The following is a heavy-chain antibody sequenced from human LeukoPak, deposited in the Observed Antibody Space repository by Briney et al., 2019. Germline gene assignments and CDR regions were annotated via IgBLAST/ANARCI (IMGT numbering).Heavy chain of an antibody. CDR3: ATGPYRD. J-gene: IGHJ4*02. CDR1: GFTFSSYA. D-gene: IGHD1-14*01. Sequence: GNSLRLSCAASGFTFSSYAMHWVRQAPGKGLEWVAVISYDGSNKYYADSVKGRFTISRDNSKNTLYLQMNSLRAEDTAVYYCATGPYRDWGQGTLVTVSS. CDR2: ISYDGSNK. V-gene: IGHV3-30*04.